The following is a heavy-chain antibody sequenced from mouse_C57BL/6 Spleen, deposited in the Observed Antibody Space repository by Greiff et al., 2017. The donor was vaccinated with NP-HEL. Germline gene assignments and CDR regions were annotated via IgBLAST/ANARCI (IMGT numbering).Heavy chain of an antibody. J-gene: IGHJ3*01. CDR2: INPGSGGT. CDR3: ARNYLTGFAY. V-gene: IGHV1-54*01. D-gene: IGHD5-5*01. CDR1: GYAFTNYL. Sequence: VKLQESGAELVRPGTSVKVSCKASGYAFTNYLIEWVKQRPGQGLEWIGVINPGSGGTNYNEKFKGKATLTADKSSSTAYMQLSSLTSEDSAVYFCARNYLTGFAYWGQGTLVTVSA.